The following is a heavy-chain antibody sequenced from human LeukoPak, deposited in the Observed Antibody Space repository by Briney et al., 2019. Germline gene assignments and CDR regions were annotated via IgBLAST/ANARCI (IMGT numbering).Heavy chain of an antibody. CDR3: ARVHNHFSAIWLGDQRGSNWFDP. D-gene: IGHD3-10*01. CDR2: IIPIFGTA. CDR1: GGTFSSYA. J-gene: IGHJ5*02. V-gene: IGHV1-69*01. Sequence: SVKVSCKASGGTFSSYAISWVRQAPGQGLEWMGGIIPIFGTANYAQKFQGRVTITADESTSTAYMELSSLRSEDTAVYYCARVHNHFSAIWLGDQRGSNWFDPWGQGTLVTVSS.